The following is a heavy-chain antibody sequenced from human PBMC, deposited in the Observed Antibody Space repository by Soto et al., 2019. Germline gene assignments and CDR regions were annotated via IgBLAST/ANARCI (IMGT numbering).Heavy chain of an antibody. CDR3: ARDYSNYVPYYYGMDV. CDR1: GGSINRGGYY. CDR2: VYYSGST. Sequence: SETLSLTCTVSGGSINRGGYYWTWIRQHPGKGLEWIGSVYYSGSTNYNPSLKSRVTISVDTSKNQFSLKLSSVTAADTAVYYCARDYSNYVPYYYGMDVWGQGTTVTVSS. J-gene: IGHJ6*02. V-gene: IGHV4-31*03. D-gene: IGHD4-4*01.